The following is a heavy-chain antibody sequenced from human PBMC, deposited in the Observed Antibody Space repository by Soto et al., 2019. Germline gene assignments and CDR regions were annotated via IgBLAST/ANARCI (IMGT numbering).Heavy chain of an antibody. D-gene: IGHD2-21*02. J-gene: IGHJ4*02. CDR2: VSGSGESA. CDR1: AFTFSSYA. Sequence: GGSLRLSCAASAFTFSSYAMSWVRQAPGKGLEWVSAVSGSGESAYYADYVKDRFTISRDNSKNTLYLQMNSLRAEDTAVYYCAKGRASDCPGCTQDYWGQGT. CDR3: AKGRASDCPGCTQDY. V-gene: IGHV3-23*01.